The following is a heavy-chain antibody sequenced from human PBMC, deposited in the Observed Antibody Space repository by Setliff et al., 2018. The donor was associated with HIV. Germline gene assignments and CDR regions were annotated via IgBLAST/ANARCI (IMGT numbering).Heavy chain of an antibody. V-gene: IGHV1-69*13. D-gene: IGHD3-22*01. CDR3: ARVAYYDSRDFSDYYYMDV. Sequence: RASVKVSCKASGGALSTYAINWVRQAPGQGLEWVGGIIPVFGTANYAQKLEGRVTITADESTSTAYMELSGLSSEDTAVYYCARVAYYDSRDFSDYYYMDVWGTGTTVTVSS. CDR1: GGALSTYA. CDR2: IIPVFGTA. J-gene: IGHJ6*03.